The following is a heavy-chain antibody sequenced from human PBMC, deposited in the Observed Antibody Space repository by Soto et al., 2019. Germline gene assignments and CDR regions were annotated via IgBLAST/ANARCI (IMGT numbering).Heavy chain of an antibody. CDR2: ISGSGGST. V-gene: IGHV3-23*01. D-gene: IGHD6-6*01. CDR3: AKDVAAYFDY. CDR1: GFTFSSYA. J-gene: IGHJ4*02. Sequence: GVSLRLSCAASGFTFSSYAMSWVRQAPGKGLEWVSAISGSGGSTYYADSVKGRFTISRDNSKNTLYPQMNSLRAEDTAVYYCAKDVAAYFDYWGQGTLVTVSS.